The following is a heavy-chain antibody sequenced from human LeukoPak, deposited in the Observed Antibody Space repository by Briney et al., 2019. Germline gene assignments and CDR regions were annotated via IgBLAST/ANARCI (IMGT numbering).Heavy chain of an antibody. CDR1: GFTFSSYG. V-gene: IGHV3-23*01. D-gene: IGHD3-9*01. Sequence: QAGGSLRLSCAASGFTFSSYGMSWVRQAPGKGLEWVSSISRSGGSTHYADSVKGRFTISRDNSKNMLSLQMNSLRAEDTAVYYCARPQRVLRYFPDYWGQGTLVTVSS. CDR2: ISRSGGST. J-gene: IGHJ4*02. CDR3: ARPQRVLRYFPDY.